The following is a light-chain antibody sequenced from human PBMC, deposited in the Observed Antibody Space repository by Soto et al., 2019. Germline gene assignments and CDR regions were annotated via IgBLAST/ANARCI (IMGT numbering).Light chain of an antibody. CDR3: SSYTSSSTLGV. V-gene: IGLV2-14*01. J-gene: IGLJ2*01. CDR1: SSDVGGYNY. Sequence: QSALTQPASVSGSPGQSITISCTGTSSDVGGYNYVSWYQQHPGTAPKLMIYDVSHRPSGVSNRFSGSKSGNTASLTISGLQAEDEADYYCSSYTSSSTLGVFGGGTKLTVL. CDR2: DVS.